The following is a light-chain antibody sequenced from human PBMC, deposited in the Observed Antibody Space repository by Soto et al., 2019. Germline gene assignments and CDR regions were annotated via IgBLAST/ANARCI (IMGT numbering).Light chain of an antibody. CDR1: SGDVGGYNY. CDR2: DVS. CDR3: NSYTSSGTYV. V-gene: IGLV2-14*03. J-gene: IGLJ1*01. Sequence: QSVLTQPVSVSGSPGQSITISCTGTSGDVGGYNYVSWYQQHPGKAPKLMIYDVSNRPSGVSNRFSGSKSGNTASLTISGLQAEDEADYYCNSYTSSGTYVFGTGTKVNVL.